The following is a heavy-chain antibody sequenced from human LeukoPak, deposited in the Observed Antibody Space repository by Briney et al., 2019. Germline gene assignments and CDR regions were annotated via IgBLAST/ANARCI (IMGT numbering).Heavy chain of an antibody. CDR2: IYYSGST. D-gene: IGHD3-16*02. CDR1: GGSISSYY. Sequence: PSETLSLTCTVSGGSISSYYWSWIRQPPGKGLEWIGYIYYSGSTYYNPSLKSRVTISVDRSKNQFSLKLSSVTAADTAVYYCARVIYDYVWGSYRRTYYFDYWGQGTLVTVSS. CDR3: ARVIYDYVWGSYRRTYYFDY. J-gene: IGHJ4*02. V-gene: IGHV4-59*12.